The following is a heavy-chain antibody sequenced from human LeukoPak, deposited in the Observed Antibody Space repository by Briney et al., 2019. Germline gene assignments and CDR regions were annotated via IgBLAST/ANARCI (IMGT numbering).Heavy chain of an antibody. V-gene: IGHV3-23*01. J-gene: IGHJ5*02. CDR1: GFTFSSYA. D-gene: IGHD2-2*01. CDR2: ISNSGGGT. Sequence: GGSLRLSCAASGFTFSSYAMSWVRQAPGKGLEWVSAISNSGGGTYYADSVRGRFTISRDNSKNTLYLQMSSLRAEDTAVYYCAASLPNIVVVPAAKGPFGSWGQGTLVTVSS. CDR3: AASLPNIVVVPAAKGPFGS.